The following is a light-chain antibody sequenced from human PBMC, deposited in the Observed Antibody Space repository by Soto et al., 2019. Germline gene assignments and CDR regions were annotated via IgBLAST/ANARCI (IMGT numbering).Light chain of an antibody. CDR3: QQYHSTPIT. CDR2: WAS. CDR1: QIVLFSSNNKNY. V-gene: IGKV4-1*01. Sequence: DLELSRSPEYREVSLGTRAAVNGKSRQIVLFSSNNKNYLAWYQQKPGQPPKLLIYWASTRESGVPDRFSGSGSGTDFTLTISSLQAEDVAVYYCQQYHSTPITRGQGTRRRL. J-gene: IGKJ5*01.